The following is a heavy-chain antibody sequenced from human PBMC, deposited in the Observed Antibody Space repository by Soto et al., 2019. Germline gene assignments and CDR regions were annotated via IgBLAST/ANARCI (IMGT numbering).Heavy chain of an antibody. Sequence: PSETLSLTCTVSGGSISSGGYYWSWIRQHPGKGLEWIGYIYYSGSTNFNPSLKSRVTISVDTSMNQFSLKLSSVTAADTAVYYCARAHDSSGYPYYNYGMDVWGQGTTVTVSS. CDR3: ARAHDSSGYPYYNYGMDV. J-gene: IGHJ6*02. D-gene: IGHD3-22*01. CDR2: IYYSGST. CDR1: GGSISSGGYY. V-gene: IGHV4-61*08.